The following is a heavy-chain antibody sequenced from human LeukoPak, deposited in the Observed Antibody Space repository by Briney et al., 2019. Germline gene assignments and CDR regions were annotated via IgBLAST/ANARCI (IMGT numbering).Heavy chain of an antibody. D-gene: IGHD3-22*01. CDR3: ARFYDSSGYYFAN. Sequence: PSQTLSLTCAVSGGSISSGGYSWSWIRQPLGKGLEWIGYIYHSGSTYYNPSLKSRVTISVDRSKNQFSLKLSSVTAADTAVYYCARFYDSSGYYFANWGQGTLVTVSS. CDR2: IYHSGST. CDR1: GGSISSGGYS. J-gene: IGHJ4*02. V-gene: IGHV4-30-2*01.